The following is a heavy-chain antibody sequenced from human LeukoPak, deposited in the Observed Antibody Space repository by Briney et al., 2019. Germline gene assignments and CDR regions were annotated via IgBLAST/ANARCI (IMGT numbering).Heavy chain of an antibody. Sequence: QPGGSLRLSCAASGFTFSGYSMNWVRQAPGKGLEWVSYITSSSSAIYYADSVKGRFTISRDNAKNSLYLQMNSLRAEDTAVYDCARVRGSYHFDYWGQGTLVTVSS. D-gene: IGHD1-26*01. V-gene: IGHV3-48*01. CDR3: ARVRGSYHFDY. CDR2: ITSSSSAI. CDR1: GFTFSGYS. J-gene: IGHJ4*02.